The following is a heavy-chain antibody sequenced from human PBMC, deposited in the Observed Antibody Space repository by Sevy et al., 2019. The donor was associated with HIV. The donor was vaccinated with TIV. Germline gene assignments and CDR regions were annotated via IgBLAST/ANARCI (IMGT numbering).Heavy chain of an antibody. CDR2: LSFGCGKI. CDR1: GFAFYDYS. D-gene: IGHD2-8*01. V-gene: IGHV3-23*01. Sequence: LSLTCAASGFAFYDYSMSWIRQAPGKGLQWVATLSFGCGKINYADSVKGRFTISRDNSKNSFYLQMDNLRVEDTALYYCAREGCTRPHDYWGQGTRVTVSS. CDR3: AREGCTRPHDY. J-gene: IGHJ4*02.